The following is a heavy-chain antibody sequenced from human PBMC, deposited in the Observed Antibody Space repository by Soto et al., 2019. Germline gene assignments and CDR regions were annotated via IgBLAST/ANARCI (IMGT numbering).Heavy chain of an antibody. Sequence: GGSLRLSCAASGFPFDDYGMSWVRQAPGKGLEWVPGINRDGGSTGYADSVKGRFTISRDNAKNSLYLQMNSLRAEDTAFYYCARAPGYYGDLFDYWGQGTLVTVSS. CDR2: INRDGGST. V-gene: IGHV3-20*04. J-gene: IGHJ4*02. D-gene: IGHD4-17*01. CDR1: GFPFDDYG. CDR3: ARAPGYYGDLFDY.